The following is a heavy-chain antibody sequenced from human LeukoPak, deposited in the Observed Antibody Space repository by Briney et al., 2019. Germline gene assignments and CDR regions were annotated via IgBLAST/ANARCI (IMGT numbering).Heavy chain of an antibody. CDR2: ISSSGSTI. V-gene: IGHV3-48*03. CDR1: GFTFSSYE. J-gene: IGHJ4*02. Sequence: PGGSLRLSCAASGFTFSSYEMNWVRQAPGKGLEWVSYISSSGSTIYYADSVKGRFTISRDNAKNSMYLQMNSLRAEDTAVYYCARLSRSGLGYYCWDQGTLVTVSS. D-gene: IGHD3-16*01. CDR3: ARLSRSGLGYYC.